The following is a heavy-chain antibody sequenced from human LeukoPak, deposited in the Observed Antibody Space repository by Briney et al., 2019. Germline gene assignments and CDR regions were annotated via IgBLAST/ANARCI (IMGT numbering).Heavy chain of an antibody. V-gene: IGHV3-30*03. J-gene: IGHJ3*02. D-gene: IGHD6-19*01. CDR3: ARPGTQWLTYDAFDI. CDR1: GFTFSSYG. Sequence: PGGSLRLSCAASGFTFSSYGMHWVRQAPGKGLEWVAVISYDGSNKYYADSVKGRFTISRDNSKNTLYLQMNSLRAEDTAVYYCARPGTQWLTYDAFDIWGQGTMVTVSS. CDR2: ISYDGSNK.